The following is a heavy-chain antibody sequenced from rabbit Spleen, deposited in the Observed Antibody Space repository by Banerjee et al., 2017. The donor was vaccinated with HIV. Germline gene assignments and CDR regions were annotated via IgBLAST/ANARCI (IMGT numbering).Heavy chain of an antibody. Sequence: QSLEESGGDLVKPGASLTLTCTASGFTLRNYWMCWVRQAPGKGLEWIACIYTGSVSTWYASWAKGRFTISKTSSTTVTLQMTSLTAADTATYFCARGSATMTMVITGYYLSLWGPGTLVTVS. V-gene: IGHV1S40*01. CDR2: IYTGSVST. D-gene: IGHD2-1*01. CDR1: GFTLRNYW. CDR3: ARGSATMTMVITGYYLSL. J-gene: IGHJ4*01.